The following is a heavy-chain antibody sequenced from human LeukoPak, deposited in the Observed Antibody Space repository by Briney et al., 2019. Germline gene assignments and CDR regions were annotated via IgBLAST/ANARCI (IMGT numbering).Heavy chain of an antibody. J-gene: IGHJ5*02. V-gene: IGHV3-66*01. CDR1: GLTVSNNY. D-gene: IGHD3-3*01. Sequence: GGSLRLSCAASGLTVSNNYLSWVRQAPGKGLGWVSGIYSGGDTYYADSVKGRFTISRDNSKNTLYLQMNSLRAEDTAVYYCAKSSKNLIFGVVIANWFDPWGQGTLVTVSS. CDR3: AKSSKNLIFGVVIANWFDP. CDR2: IYSGGDT.